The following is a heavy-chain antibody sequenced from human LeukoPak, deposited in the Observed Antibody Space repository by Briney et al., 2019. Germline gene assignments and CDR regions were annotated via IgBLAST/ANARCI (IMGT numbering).Heavy chain of an antibody. Sequence: PGGSLRLSCAASGFTFSSHGMHWVRQAPGKGLEYVAVISSNGGRTYHANSVEGRFTISRDNSKNTLYLQMGSLRAEDMAVYYCARTERPYSAYDYWGQGTLVTVSS. D-gene: IGHD5-12*01. CDR1: GFTFSSHG. CDR3: ARTERPYSAYDY. J-gene: IGHJ4*02. CDR2: ISSNGGRT. V-gene: IGHV3-64*01.